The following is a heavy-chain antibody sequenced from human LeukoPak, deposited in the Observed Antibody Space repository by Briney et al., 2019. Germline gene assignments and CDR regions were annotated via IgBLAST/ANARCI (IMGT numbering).Heavy chain of an antibody. CDR1: GGSISSSSYY. CDR2: IYYSGST. CDR3: AGLRTGYSSGRYGMDV. J-gene: IGHJ6*02. D-gene: IGHD6-25*01. V-gene: IGHV4-39*01. Sequence: SETLSLTCTVSGGSISSSSYYWGWIRQPPGKGLEWIGSIYYSGSTYYNPSLKSRVTISVDTSKNQFSLKLSSVTAADTAVYYCAGLRTGYSSGRYGMDVWGQGTTVTVSS.